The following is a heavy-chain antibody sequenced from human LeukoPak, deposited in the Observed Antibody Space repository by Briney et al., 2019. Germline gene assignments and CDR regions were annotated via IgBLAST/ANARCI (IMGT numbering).Heavy chain of an antibody. V-gene: IGHV1-18*01. J-gene: IGHJ4*02. CDR3: AREGGYCSSTSCSFDY. Sequence: ASVKVSCKASGYTFTSYGISWVRQAPGQGLEWMGWISAYNGNTNYAQKLQGRVTMTTDTSTSTAYMELRSLRSDDTAVYYCAREGGYCSSTSCSFDYWGQGTLVTVSS. CDR2: ISAYNGNT. CDR1: GYTFTSYG. D-gene: IGHD2-2*01.